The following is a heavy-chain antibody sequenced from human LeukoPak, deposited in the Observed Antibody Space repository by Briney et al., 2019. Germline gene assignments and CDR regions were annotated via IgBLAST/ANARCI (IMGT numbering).Heavy chain of an antibody. CDR1: GFTFSSYA. J-gene: IGHJ4*02. D-gene: IGHD1-26*01. CDR2: ISGSGGST. CDR3: AKGVVGANGYYFCY. Sequence: AGGSLRLSCAASGFTFSSYAMSWVRQAPGKGLEWVSAISGSGGSTYYADSVKGRFTISRDNSKNTLYLQTNSLRAEDTAVYYCAKGVVGANGYYFCYWGQGTLVTVSS. V-gene: IGHV3-23*01.